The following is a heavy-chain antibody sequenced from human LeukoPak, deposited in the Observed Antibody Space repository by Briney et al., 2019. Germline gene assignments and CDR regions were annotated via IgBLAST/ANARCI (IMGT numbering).Heavy chain of an antibody. V-gene: IGHV3-23*01. Sequence: GGSLRLSCAASGFTFSSYAMTWVRQAPVKGLEWVSAIRGSGGSTYYADSVRGRFTISRDNSKNTLSLQMNSLRVEDTAVYYCAKVSRYYDSSGYPDHWGQGTLVTVSS. J-gene: IGHJ4*02. CDR1: GFTFSSYA. CDR3: AKVSRYYDSSGYPDH. D-gene: IGHD3-22*01. CDR2: IRGSGGST.